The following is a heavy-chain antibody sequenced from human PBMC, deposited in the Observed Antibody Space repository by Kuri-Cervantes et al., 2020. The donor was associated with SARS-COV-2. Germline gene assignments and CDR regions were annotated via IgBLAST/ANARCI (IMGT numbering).Heavy chain of an antibody. J-gene: IGHJ3*02. CDR3: AHYYAFDI. V-gene: IGHV4-61*09. CDR2: LDTSGSP. Sequence: SCAVSGVSVTGGTYYWAWIRQPAGKGLEWIGHLDTSGSPTYNPSLKSRVTISVDTSKNQFSLKLSSVTAADTAVYYCAHYYAFDIWGQGTMVTVSS. CDR1: GVSVTGGTYY. D-gene: IGHD3-10*01.